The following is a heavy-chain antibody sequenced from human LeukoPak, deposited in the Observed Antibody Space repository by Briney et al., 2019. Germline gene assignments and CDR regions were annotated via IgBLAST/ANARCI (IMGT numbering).Heavy chain of an antibody. J-gene: IGHJ4*02. Sequence: SQTLSLTCGISGDSVSSNSAGWHWIRQSPSRGLEWLGKTYYRSKWYSDYAVSVKTRISINPDTSKSQFSLQLTSVTPEDTAVYYCARSHSYSFDYWGQGTLVTVSS. CDR1: GDSVSSNSAG. V-gene: IGHV6-1*01. CDR3: ARSHSYSFDY. CDR2: TYYRSKWYS. D-gene: IGHD1-26*01.